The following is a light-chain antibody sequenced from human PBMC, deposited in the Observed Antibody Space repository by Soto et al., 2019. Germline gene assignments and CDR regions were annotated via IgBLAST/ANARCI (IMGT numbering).Light chain of an antibody. CDR3: QKYNTAPQR. V-gene: IGKV1-27*01. CDR2: TAS. J-gene: IGKJ1*01. CDR1: QGIIDY. Sequence: DIQMTQSPSSLSASVGDRVTITCRASQGIIDYLAWYQQKPGKAPKLLIYTASTLQSGVPSRFSGSGSGTDFTLTISGLQPDDGGTYFCQKYNTAPQRFGEATNVEIK.